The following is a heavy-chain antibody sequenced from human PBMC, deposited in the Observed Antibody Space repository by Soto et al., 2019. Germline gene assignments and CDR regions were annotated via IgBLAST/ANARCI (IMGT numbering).Heavy chain of an antibody. CDR2: IGVSGDTT. CDR1: GFTFSSYA. D-gene: IGHD3-10*01. Sequence: EVQLLESGGGLAQPGGSLRLSCAASGFTFSSYAMSWVRQAPGKGLEWVSAIGVSGDTTYYADSVKGRFTISRDNSKNTLYLQMGSLRAEETAVYYCAKVRRFGELRSLYWGQGTLVTVSS. CDR3: AKVRRFGELRSLY. V-gene: IGHV3-23*01. J-gene: IGHJ4*02.